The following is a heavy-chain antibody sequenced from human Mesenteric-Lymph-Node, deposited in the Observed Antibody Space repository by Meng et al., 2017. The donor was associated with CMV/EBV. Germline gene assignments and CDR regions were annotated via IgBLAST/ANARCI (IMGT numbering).Heavy chain of an antibody. V-gene: IGHV1-8*01. Sequence: ASVKVSCKASGYTFISTHIYWVRQAPGQGLEWMGWMNPNSGQTGYAQKFQGRVSMTRNTFINTVYMELTSLRSEDTAVYYCARGRRDSSSWLTLVYWGQGTLVTVSS. CDR1: GYTFISTH. J-gene: IGHJ4*02. CDR3: ARGRRDSSSWLTLVY. CDR2: MNPNSGQT. D-gene: IGHD6-13*01.